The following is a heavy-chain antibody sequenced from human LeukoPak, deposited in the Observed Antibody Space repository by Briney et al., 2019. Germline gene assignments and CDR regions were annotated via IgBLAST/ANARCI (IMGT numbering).Heavy chain of an antibody. CDR1: GFTFSSYS. CDR2: ISSSSSYI. D-gene: IGHD3-3*01. V-gene: IGHV3-21*01. J-gene: IGHJ4*02. CDR3: ARVVTIFGVVIDSQYYFDY. Sequence: PGGSLRLSCAASGFTFSSYSMNWVRQAPGKGLEWVSSISSSSSYIYYADSVKGRFTISRDNAKNSLYLQMNSLRAEDTAVYYCARVVTIFGVVIDSQYYFDYWGQGTLVTVSS.